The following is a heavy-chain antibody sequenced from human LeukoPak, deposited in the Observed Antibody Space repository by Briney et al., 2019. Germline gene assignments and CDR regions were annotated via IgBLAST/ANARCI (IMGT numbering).Heavy chain of an antibody. CDR2: SNAGNGNT. V-gene: IGHV1-3*02. CDR1: GYTFTSYA. D-gene: IGHD6-19*01. Sequence: GASVKVSCKASGYTFTSYAMHWVRQAPGQGLEWMGWSNAGNGNTKYSQEFQGRVTITRDTSASTAYMELSSLRSEDMAVYYCARGGHSSGWYLFDYWSQGTLVTVSS. J-gene: IGHJ4*02. CDR3: ARGGHSSGWYLFDY.